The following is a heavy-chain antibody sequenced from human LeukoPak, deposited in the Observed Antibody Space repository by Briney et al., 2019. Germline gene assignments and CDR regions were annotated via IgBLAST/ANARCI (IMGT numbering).Heavy chain of an antibody. J-gene: IGHJ4*02. D-gene: IGHD3-3*01. CDR1: GFTFSSYA. V-gene: IGHV3-23*01. CDR2: ISGSGGST. Sequence: GGSLRLSCAASGFTFSSYAMSWVRQAPGKGLEWVSAISGSGGSTYYADSVKGQFTISRDNSKNTLYLQMNSLRAEDTAVYYCAKSGLRFLEWLLGYWGQGTLVTVSS. CDR3: AKSGLRFLEWLLGY.